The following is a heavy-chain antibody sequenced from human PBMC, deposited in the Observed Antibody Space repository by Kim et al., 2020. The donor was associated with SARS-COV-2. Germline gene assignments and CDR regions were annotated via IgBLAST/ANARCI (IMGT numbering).Heavy chain of an antibody. Sequence: GGSLRLSCAASGFTFDDYAMHWVRQAPGKGLEWVSGISWNSGSIGYADSVKGRFTISRDNAKNSLYLQMNSLRAEDTALYYCAKGSGGYSYGCPDYWGQG. D-gene: IGHD5-18*01. V-gene: IGHV3-9*01. CDR2: ISWNSGSI. CDR1: GFTFDDYA. J-gene: IGHJ4*02. CDR3: AKGSGGYSYGCPDY.